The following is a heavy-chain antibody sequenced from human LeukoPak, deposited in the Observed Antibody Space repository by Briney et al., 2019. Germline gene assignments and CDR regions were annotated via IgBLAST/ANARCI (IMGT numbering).Heavy chain of an antibody. CDR3: AKDRGLGMIVVVSAFDI. D-gene: IGHD3-22*01. J-gene: IGHJ3*02. CDR1: GFTFDDYA. Sequence: PGGSLRLSCAASGFTFDDYAMRWVRQAPGKGLEWVSGISWNSGSIGYADSVKGRFTISRDNAKNSLYLQMNSLRAEDTALYYCAKDRGLGMIVVVSAFDIWGQGTMVTVSS. CDR2: ISWNSGSI. V-gene: IGHV3-9*01.